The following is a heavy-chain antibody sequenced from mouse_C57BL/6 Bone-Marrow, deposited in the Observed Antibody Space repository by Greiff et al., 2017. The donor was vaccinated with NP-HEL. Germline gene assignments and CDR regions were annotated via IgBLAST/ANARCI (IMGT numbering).Heavy chain of an antibody. Sequence: LVEPGASVKISCKASGYTFTDYYINWVKQRPGQGLEWIGWIFPGSGSTYYNEKFKGKATLTVDKSSSTAYMLLSSLTSEDSAVYFCARYPLYYYGSLDYWGQGTTLTVSS. V-gene: IGHV1-75*01. J-gene: IGHJ2*01. CDR3: ARYPLYYYGSLDY. CDR2: IFPGSGST. D-gene: IGHD1-1*01. CDR1: GYTFTDYY.